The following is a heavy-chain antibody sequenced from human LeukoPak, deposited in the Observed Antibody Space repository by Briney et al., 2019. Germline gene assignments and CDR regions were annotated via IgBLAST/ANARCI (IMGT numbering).Heavy chain of an antibody. CDR2: INPNGGST. V-gene: IGHV1-2*02. D-gene: IGHD1-26*01. Sequence: ASVKVSCKASGYTFTGSYMHWVRQAPGQGLEWMGWINPNGGSTNSAQKFQGRVTMTRDTSISTAYMELSRLRSDDTAVYYCARGGLSGSYYDYFHHWGQGTLVTVSS. CDR3: ARGGLSGSYYDYFHH. CDR1: GYTFTGSY. J-gene: IGHJ1*01.